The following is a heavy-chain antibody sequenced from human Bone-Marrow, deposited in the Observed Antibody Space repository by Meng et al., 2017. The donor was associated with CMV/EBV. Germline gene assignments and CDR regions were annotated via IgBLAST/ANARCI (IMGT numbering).Heavy chain of an antibody. CDR1: GYTFTSYY. J-gene: IGHJ5*02. D-gene: IGHD2-2*01. V-gene: IGHV1-46*01. CDR2: INPSGGST. Sequence: ASVKVSCKASGYTFTSYYMHWVRQAPGQGLEWMGIINPSGGSTSYAQKFQGRVTMTRDTSTSTVYMELSSLRSEDTAVYYCARDCRDQLPQSDNWFAPWGQGTRVTCSS. CDR3: ARDCRDQLPQSDNWFAP.